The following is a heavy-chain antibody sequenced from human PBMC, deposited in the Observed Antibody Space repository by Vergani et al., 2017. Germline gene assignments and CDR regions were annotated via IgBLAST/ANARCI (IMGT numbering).Heavy chain of an antibody. J-gene: IGHJ6*03. CDR2: VKSNADGGSA. Sequence: EGQLVESGGGLVKPGGSLRLSCAASEFTFSDVWMSWVRHAPGKGLEWVARVKSNADGGSADYSASVKGRFIISRDDSKNFLYLQMNRLKIEDTALYFCTAEKEVAFYYSYYHMDVWGKGTTVTVSS. V-gene: IGHV3-15*01. D-gene: IGHD2-21*01. CDR3: TAEKEVAFYYSYYHMDV. CDR1: EFTFSDVW.